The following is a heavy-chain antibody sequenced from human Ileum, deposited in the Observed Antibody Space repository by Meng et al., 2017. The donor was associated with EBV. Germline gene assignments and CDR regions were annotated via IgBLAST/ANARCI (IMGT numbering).Heavy chain of an antibody. CDR3: ARNVPGTSAYYD. CDR2: IYYSGST. Sequence: QVQLQESGPGLVKPSDTLSITCAVSGYSISRTNWWGWNRQPPGKGLEWIGYIYYSGSTSYNPSLKSRVTMSVDTSKNQFSLNLNSVTAVDTAVYYCARNVPGTSAYYDWGQGTLVTVSS. J-gene: IGHJ4*02. V-gene: IGHV4-28*01. D-gene: IGHD3-22*01. CDR1: GYSISRTNW.